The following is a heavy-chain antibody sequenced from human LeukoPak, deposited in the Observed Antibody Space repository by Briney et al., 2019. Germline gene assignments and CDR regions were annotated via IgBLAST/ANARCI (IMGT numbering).Heavy chain of an antibody. Sequence: PSETLSLTCTVSGGSISSSSYYWGWIRQPPGKGLEWIGSIYYSGSTYYNPSLKSRVTISVDTSKNQFSLKLSSVTAADTAVYYCARLRVTMVRGENNWFDPWGQGTLVTVSS. V-gene: IGHV4-39*01. CDR1: GGSISSSSYY. D-gene: IGHD3-10*01. CDR3: ARLRVTMVRGENNWFDP. J-gene: IGHJ5*02. CDR2: IYYSGST.